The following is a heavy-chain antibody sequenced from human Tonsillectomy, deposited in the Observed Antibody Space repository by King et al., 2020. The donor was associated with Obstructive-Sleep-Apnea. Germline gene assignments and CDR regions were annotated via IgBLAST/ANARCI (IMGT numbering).Heavy chain of an antibody. D-gene: IGHD6-19*01. V-gene: IGHV3-30*04. CDR2: ISYDGSNK. CDR3: AREITGYSSGWQLFDY. CDR1: GFTFSSYA. J-gene: IGHJ4*02. Sequence: VQLVESGGGVVQPGRSLRLSCAASGFTFSSYAMHWVRQAPGKGLEWVAVISYDGSNKYYADSVKGRFTISRDNSKNTLYLQMNSLRAEDTAVYYCAREITGYSSGWQLFDYWGQGTLVTVSS.